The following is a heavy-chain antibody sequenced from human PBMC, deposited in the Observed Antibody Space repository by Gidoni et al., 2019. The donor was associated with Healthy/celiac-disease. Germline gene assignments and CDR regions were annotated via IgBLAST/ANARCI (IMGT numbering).Heavy chain of an antibody. V-gene: IGHV3-9*01. CDR1: GFTFDVYA. Sequence: EVQLVESGGGLVQPGRSLRLSCAASGFTFDVYAMFWVRHAPGKGLEWVSGISWNSGSIGYGDSVKGRFTISRDNAKNSVYLQMNSLRAEVTALYYCAKAKRITIFGVVIMVTADAFDIWGQGTMVTVSS. D-gene: IGHD3-3*01. CDR2: ISWNSGSI. CDR3: AKAKRITIFGVVIMVTADAFDI. J-gene: IGHJ3*02.